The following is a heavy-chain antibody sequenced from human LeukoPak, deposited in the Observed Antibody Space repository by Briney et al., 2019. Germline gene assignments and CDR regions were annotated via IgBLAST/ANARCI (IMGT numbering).Heavy chain of an antibody. CDR1: GFTFSNYA. CDR2: ISGSGGST. J-gene: IGHJ4*02. Sequence: GGXLRLSCAASGFTFSNYAMSWVRQAPGKGLEWVSAISGSGGSTSYADSVKGRFTISRDNSKTTLYLQMNSLRFEDAAVYYCARGLYSNSHWGQGTLVTVSS. CDR3: ARGLYSNSH. V-gene: IGHV3-23*01. D-gene: IGHD6-6*01.